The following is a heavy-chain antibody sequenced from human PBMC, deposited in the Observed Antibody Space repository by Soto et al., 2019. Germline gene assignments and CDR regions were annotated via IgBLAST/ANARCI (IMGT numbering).Heavy chain of an antibody. V-gene: IGHV3-30-3*01. Sequence: PRLSCAASGFTFSSYAMHWVRQAPGTGLEWVAVISYDATHKNYADSVKGRITISRDKSKKTLYLQMSSLRAADTAVYYCARDTSAVTGITGDIDYWGQGTLVTVSS. CDR2: ISYDATHK. CDR3: ARDTSAVTGITGDIDY. D-gene: IGHD1-20*01. CDR1: GFTFSSYA. J-gene: IGHJ4*02.